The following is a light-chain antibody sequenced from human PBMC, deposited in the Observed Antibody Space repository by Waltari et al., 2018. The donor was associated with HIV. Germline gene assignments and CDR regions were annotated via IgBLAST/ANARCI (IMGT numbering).Light chain of an antibody. CDR2: STN. CDR3: LLYYGGAQNWV. Sequence: QTVVTQEPSLTVSPGGTVPLTCASSTGAVTSGFFPNWFQQKPGQAPRALIYSTNSKHFWTPARFSGSLLGGKAALTLSGVQPEDEAEYYCLLYYGGAQNWVFGGGTKLTVL. V-gene: IGLV7-43*01. CDR1: TGAVTSGFF. J-gene: IGLJ3*02.